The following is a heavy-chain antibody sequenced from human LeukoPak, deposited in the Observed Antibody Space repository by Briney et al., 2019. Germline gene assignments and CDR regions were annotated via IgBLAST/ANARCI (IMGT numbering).Heavy chain of an antibody. V-gene: IGHV1-2*02. J-gene: IGHJ4*02. D-gene: IGHD7-27*01. Sequence: ASVKVSCKASGYTFTGYYMHWVRQAPGQGLEWMGWINPKSGGTNYAQKFQGRVTMTRDTSISTAHMELSRLRSDDTAVYYCARLGEAGDPALYYFDYWRQGTLVTVSS. CDR2: INPKSGGT. CDR1: GYTFTGYY. CDR3: ARLGEAGDPALYYFDY.